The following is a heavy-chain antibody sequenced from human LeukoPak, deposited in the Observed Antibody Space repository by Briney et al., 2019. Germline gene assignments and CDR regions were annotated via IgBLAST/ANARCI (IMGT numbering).Heavy chain of an antibody. CDR3: AKGASYDFWSGYPDCFDY. CDR1: GFTFSSYA. CDR2: ISGSGGST. J-gene: IGHJ4*02. V-gene: IGHV3-23*01. D-gene: IGHD3-3*01. Sequence: PGGSLRLSCAASGFTFSSYAMSWVRQAPGKGLEWVSAISGSGGSTYYADSVKGRFTISRDNSKNTLYLQMNSLRAEDTAVYYCAKGASYDFWSGYPDCFDYWGQGTLVTVSS.